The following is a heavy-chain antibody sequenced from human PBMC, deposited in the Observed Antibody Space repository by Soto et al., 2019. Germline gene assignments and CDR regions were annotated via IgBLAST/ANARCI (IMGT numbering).Heavy chain of an antibody. D-gene: IGHD1-1*01. J-gene: IGHJ6*02. CDR2: ISYDGSNK. Sequence: GGSLRLSCAASGFTFSSYGMHWVRQAPGKGLEWVAVISYDGSNKYYADSVKGRFTISRDNSKNTLYLQMNSLRAEDTAVYYCAKGPFMELYGMDCWGQGITVTVAS. V-gene: IGHV3-30*18. CDR3: AKGPFMELYGMDC. CDR1: GFTFSSYG.